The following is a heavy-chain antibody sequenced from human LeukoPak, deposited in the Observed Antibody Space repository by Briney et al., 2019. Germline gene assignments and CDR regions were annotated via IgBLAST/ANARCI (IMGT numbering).Heavy chain of an antibody. CDR2: ISGSGGST. J-gene: IGHJ4*02. CDR3: TRIIVEVPGVSDYCDY. D-gene: IGHD2-2*01. CDR1: GFTFSSYA. V-gene: IGHV3-23*01. Sequence: PGGSLRLSCAASGFTFSSYAMSWVRQAPGKGLEWVSVISGSGGSTYYADSVKGRFTISRDNAKNSLYLQMNSLRAEDTAVYYCTRIIVEVPGVSDYCDYWGQGTLVTVSS.